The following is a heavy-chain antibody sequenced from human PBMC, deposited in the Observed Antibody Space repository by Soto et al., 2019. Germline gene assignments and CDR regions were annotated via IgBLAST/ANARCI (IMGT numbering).Heavy chain of an antibody. Sequence: QVQLVQSGAEVKKPGSSVKVSCKASGGTFSSYTISWVRQAPGQGLEWMGRIIPILGIANYAQKFQGRVTINADTSTSTAYRELSSVRAEDTAVYYCAREAPSTGGGYSSSWEINFDYWGQGTLVTVSS. D-gene: IGHD6-13*01. CDR1: GGTFSSYT. CDR2: IIPILGIA. J-gene: IGHJ4*02. CDR3: AREAPSTGGGYSSSWEINFDY. V-gene: IGHV1-69*08.